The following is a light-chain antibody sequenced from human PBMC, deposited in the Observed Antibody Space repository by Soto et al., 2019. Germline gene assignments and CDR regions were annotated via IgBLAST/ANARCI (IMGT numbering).Light chain of an antibody. V-gene: IGKV1-5*03. Sequence: DIQMTQSPSTLSASVGDRVTFTCRASQSIDTWLAWYQQKPGKAPNLLVYKGSTLYSGGPSRFSGSGFGTEFTLTISSLQPDDFANSYCQQYNSFTYTFGQGTRLEIK. CDR2: KGS. CDR3: QQYNSFTYT. CDR1: QSIDTW. J-gene: IGKJ2*01.